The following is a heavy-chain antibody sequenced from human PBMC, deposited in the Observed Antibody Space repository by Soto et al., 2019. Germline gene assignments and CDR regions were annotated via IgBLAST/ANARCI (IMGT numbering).Heavy chain of an antibody. V-gene: IGHV3-30*18. CDR2: ISYDGSNK. CDR3: AKDSLRYFDWLFDY. Sequence: PGGSLRLSCAASGFTFSSYGMHWVRQAPGKGLEWVAVISYDGSNKYYADSVKGRFTISRDNSKNTLYLQMNSLRAEDTAVYYCAKDSLRYFDWLFDYWGQGTLVTVSS. J-gene: IGHJ4*02. CDR1: GFTFSSYG. D-gene: IGHD3-9*01.